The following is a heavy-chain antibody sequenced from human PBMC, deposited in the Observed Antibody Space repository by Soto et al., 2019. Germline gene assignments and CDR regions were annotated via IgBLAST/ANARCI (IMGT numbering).Heavy chain of an antibody. J-gene: IGHJ6*02. CDR3: AKELQRGMDV. CDR1: GYTCSVYH. D-gene: IGHD4-4*01. V-gene: IGHV1-2*02. Sequence: QVHLVQSGAEVKQPGASVKVSCKASGYTCSVYHMHWVRQAPGQGLEWMGWVHPNSGGTNYAQSFEGRVTMTRDTSINTAYMELSRLTSDDTAVYYCAKELQRGMDVWGQGTTVTVSS. CDR2: VHPNSGGT.